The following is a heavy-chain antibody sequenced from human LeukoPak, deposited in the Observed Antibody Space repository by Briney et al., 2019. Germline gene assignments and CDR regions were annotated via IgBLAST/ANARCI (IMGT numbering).Heavy chain of an antibody. Sequence: GGSLRLSCTASGFTFGDYAMSWFRQAPGKGLEWVGFIRSKAYGGTTEYAASVKGRFTISRDDSKSIACLQMNSLKTEDTAVYYCTGSFGELTFFDYWGQGTLVTVSS. J-gene: IGHJ4*02. V-gene: IGHV3-49*03. D-gene: IGHD3-10*01. CDR2: IRSKAYGGTT. CDR1: GFTFGDYA. CDR3: TGSFGELTFFDY.